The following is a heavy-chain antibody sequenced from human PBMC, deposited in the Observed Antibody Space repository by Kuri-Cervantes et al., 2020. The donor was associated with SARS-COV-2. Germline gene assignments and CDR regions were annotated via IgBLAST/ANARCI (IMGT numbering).Heavy chain of an antibody. J-gene: IGHJ3*02. CDR3: ARHDSGWAVGATTLAFDI. CDR1: RYSISSAYY. V-gene: IGHV4-38-2*01. D-gene: IGHD1-26*01. Sequence: SETLSLTCAVTRYSISSAYYWGWIRQPPGKGLEWIGSIYYSGSTYYNPSLKSRVTMSVDTSKNQFSLKLSSVTAADTAVYYCARHDSGWAVGATTLAFDIWGQGTMVTVSS. CDR2: IYYSGST.